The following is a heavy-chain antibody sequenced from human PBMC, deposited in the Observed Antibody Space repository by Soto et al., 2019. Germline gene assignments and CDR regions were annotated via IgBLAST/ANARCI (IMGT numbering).Heavy chain of an antibody. D-gene: IGHD3-16*01. CDR1: GVSISSSSYY. CDR2: IYYSGST. V-gene: IGHV4-61*05. J-gene: IGHJ4*02. Sequence: SETLSLTCTVSGVSISSSSYYWSWIRQPPGKGLEWIGYIYYSGSTNYNPSLKSRVTISVDTSKNQFSLKLSSVTAADTAVYYCARRWGTTFDYWGQGTLVTVSS. CDR3: ARRWGTTFDY.